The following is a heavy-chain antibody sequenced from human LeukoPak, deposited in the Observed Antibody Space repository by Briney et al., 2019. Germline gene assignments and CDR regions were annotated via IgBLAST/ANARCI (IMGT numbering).Heavy chain of an antibody. V-gene: IGHV3-74*01. Sequence: GKXLVWVSRINGDGSTISYADSVKGRFTISRDNAKNTLYLQMNSLRAEDTAVYYCAKEAAAADFDYWGQGTLVTVSP. CDR3: AKEAAAADFDY. D-gene: IGHD6-13*01. CDR2: INGDGSTI. J-gene: IGHJ4*02.